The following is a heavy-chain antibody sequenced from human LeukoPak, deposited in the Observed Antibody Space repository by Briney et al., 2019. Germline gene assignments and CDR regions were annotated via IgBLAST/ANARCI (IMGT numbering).Heavy chain of an antibody. CDR3: ARGLMGGYPHFDY. D-gene: IGHD3-22*01. J-gene: IGHJ4*02. CDR2: VNPSGGST. Sequence: GASVKVSCKASGYTFTSHYIHWVRQAPGQGLEWMGTVNPSGGSTRYAQKFQGRVTMTRDKSTSTVYMELSSLRSEDTALYYCARGLMGGYPHFDYWGQGTLVTVSS. V-gene: IGHV1-46*01. CDR1: GYTFTSHY.